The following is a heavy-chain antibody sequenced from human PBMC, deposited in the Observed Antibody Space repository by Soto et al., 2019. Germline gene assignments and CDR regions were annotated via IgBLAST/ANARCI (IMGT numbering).Heavy chain of an antibody. J-gene: IGHJ3*02. CDR1: GGSISSYY. D-gene: IGHD2-15*01. V-gene: IGHV4-59*08. CDR3: ARHCSGGSCYYAFDI. CDR2: IYYSGST. Sequence: QVQLQESGPGLVKPSETLSLTCTVSGGSISSYYWSWIRQPPGKGLEWIGYIYYSGSTNYNPSLKSRVTMAVATSKNQFSLKLGSVTAADTAVYYCARHCSGGSCYYAFDIWGQGTMVTVSS.